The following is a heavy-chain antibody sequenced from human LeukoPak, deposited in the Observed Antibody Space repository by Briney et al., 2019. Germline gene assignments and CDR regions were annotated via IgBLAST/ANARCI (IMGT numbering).Heavy chain of an antibody. J-gene: IGHJ1*01. CDR1: GFTFSRCG. D-gene: IGHD2-15*01. CDR2: ITASGDES. V-gene: IGHV3-23*01. Sequence: GGSLRLSCEVSGFTFSRCGMSWLRQSAGRRLEWVSAITASGDESYYADSVKGRFTNSRDNSKNTLYLQMDSLRADDTAVYYCAKEDLGAAPQYWGQGTLVSVSS. CDR3: AKEDLGAAPQY.